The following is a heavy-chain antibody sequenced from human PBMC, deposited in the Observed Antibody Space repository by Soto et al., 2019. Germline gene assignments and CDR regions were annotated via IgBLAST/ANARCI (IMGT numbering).Heavy chain of an antibody. CDR1: GFTFSFYA. CDR3: AKGIGAGHFYYYIDV. Sequence: GGSLRLSCAGSGFTFSFYAMTWVRQAPGKGLEWVSAISDSGGSTYYADSVRARFIISRDNSKNTLYLQMNSLRAEDTAVYYCAKGIGAGHFYYYIDVWGRGTTVIVSS. J-gene: IGHJ6*03. V-gene: IGHV3-23*01. CDR2: ISDSGGST.